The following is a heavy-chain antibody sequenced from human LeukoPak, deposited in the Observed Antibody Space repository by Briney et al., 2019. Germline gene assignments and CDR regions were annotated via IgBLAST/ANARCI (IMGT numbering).Heavy chain of an antibody. CDR3: AKQFVVGG. Sequence: GGSLRLSCAASGFTFSNFAMNWVRQAPGKGPEWVSSISESGGNTDYADSVKGRFTISRDNSKHTPYLQMHRLRAEDTAIYYCAKQFVVGGWGQGTLVTVSS. V-gene: IGHV3-23*01. J-gene: IGHJ4*02. CDR1: GFTFSNFA. D-gene: IGHD2-15*01. CDR2: ISESGGNT.